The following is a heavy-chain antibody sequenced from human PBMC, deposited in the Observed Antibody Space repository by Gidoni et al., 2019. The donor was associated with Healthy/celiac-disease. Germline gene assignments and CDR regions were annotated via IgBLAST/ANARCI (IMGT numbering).Heavy chain of an antibody. Sequence: QVQLQESGPGLGKPSQTLSLTCTVSGGSISRGGYYWSWIRQHPGKGLEGIGKRYYSVRTHYNPSLKIRVTTSVDTSKNQFSLKLSSVTAADTAVYYCARVTVEYSSSSWSPFFDYWGQGTLVTVSS. CDR2: RYYSVRT. V-gene: IGHV4-31*03. D-gene: IGHD6-6*01. J-gene: IGHJ4*02. CDR1: GGSISRGGYY. CDR3: ARVTVEYSSSSWSPFFDY.